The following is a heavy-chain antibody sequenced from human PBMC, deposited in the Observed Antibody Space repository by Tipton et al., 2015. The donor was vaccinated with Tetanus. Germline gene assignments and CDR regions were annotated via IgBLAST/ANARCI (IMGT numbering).Heavy chain of an antibody. CDR1: GYTFTSYY. CDR3: ARVFIAVAGHNWFDP. V-gene: IGHV1-46*01. J-gene: IGHJ5*02. D-gene: IGHD6-19*01. CDR2: INPSGGST. Sequence: QSGAEVKNPGASVKVSCKASGYTFTSYYMHWVRQAPGQGLEWMGIINPSGGSTSYAQKFQGRVTMTRDTSTSTVYMELSSLRSEDTAVYYCARVFIAVAGHNWFDPWGQGTLVTVSS.